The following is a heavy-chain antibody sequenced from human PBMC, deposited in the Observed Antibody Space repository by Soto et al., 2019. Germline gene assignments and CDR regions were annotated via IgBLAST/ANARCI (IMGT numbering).Heavy chain of an antibody. CDR3: ARDGYCSGGSCYSDWFDP. CDR1: GYTFTNYY. D-gene: IGHD2-15*01. Sequence: EASVKVSCKASGYTFTNYYMHWVRQAPGQGLEWMGWISAYNGNTNYAQKLQGRVTMTTDTSTSTAYMELRSLRSDDTAVYYCARDGYCSGGSCYSDWFDPWGQGTLVTVSS. V-gene: IGHV1-18*04. CDR2: ISAYNGNT. J-gene: IGHJ5*02.